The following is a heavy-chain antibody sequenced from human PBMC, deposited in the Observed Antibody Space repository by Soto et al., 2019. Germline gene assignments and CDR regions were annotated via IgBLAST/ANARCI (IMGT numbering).Heavy chain of an antibody. CDR1: GGSISSGGYS. Sequence: SETLSLTCAASGGSISSGGYSWSWIRQPPGKGLEWIGYIYHSGSTYYNPSLKSRVAISVDRSKNQFSLKLSSVTAADTAVYYCARARVLRYFDWVGGSFDIRGHVT. D-gene: IGHD3-9*01. V-gene: IGHV4-30-2*01. J-gene: IGHJ3*02. CDR3: ARARVLRYFDWVGGSFDI. CDR2: IYHSGST.